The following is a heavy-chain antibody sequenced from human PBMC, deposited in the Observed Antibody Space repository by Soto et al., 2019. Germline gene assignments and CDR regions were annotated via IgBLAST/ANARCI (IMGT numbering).Heavy chain of an antibody. D-gene: IGHD1-26*01. CDR3: ARDQDVVGATYYYYYGMDV. V-gene: IGHV1-18*04. CDR1: GYTFTSYG. Sequence: QVQLVQSGAEVKKPGASVKVSCKASGYTFTSYGISWVRQAPGQGLEWMGWISAYNGNTNYAQKLQGRVTMTTDTSTSTDYMELRSLRSDDTAVYYCARDQDVVGATYYYYYGMDVWGQGTTVTVSS. J-gene: IGHJ6*02. CDR2: ISAYNGNT.